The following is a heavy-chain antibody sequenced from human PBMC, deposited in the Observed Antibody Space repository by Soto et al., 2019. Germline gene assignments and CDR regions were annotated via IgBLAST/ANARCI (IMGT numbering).Heavy chain of an antibody. D-gene: IGHD3-22*01. J-gene: IGHJ4*02. CDR1: CYTFTRYY. Sequence: QVQLVQSGAEVRKPGASMKISCKASCYTFTRYYIHWMRQTPGQGLEWMGVVHPSGGGTTYSQKFQGRVTMTRDTSTTTVDMELNSLRPEYTAVYFCARDGGFHDGSGYYYFDYWGQGTLVTVSS. CDR2: VHPSGGGT. CDR3: ARDGGFHDGSGYYYFDY. V-gene: IGHV1-46*01.